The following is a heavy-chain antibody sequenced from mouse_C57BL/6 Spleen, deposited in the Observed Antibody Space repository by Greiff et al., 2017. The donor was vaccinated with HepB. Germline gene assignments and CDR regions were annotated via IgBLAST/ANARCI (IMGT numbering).Heavy chain of an antibody. CDR2: INYDGSST. CDR1: GFTFSDYY. Sequence: DVHLVESEGGLVQPGRSMKLSCTASGFTFSDYYMAWVRQVPEKGLEWVANINYDGSSTYYLDSLKSRFIISRDNAKNILYLQMSSLKSEDTATYYCARDQRGSSFDWYFDVWGTGTTVTVSS. D-gene: IGHD1-1*01. J-gene: IGHJ1*03. V-gene: IGHV5-16*01. CDR3: ARDQRGSSFDWYFDV.